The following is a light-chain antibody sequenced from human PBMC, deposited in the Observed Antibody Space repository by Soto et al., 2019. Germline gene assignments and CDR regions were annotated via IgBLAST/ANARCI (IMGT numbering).Light chain of an antibody. Sequence: QSVLTQPRSVSGSPGQSVTISCTGTSSDVGRYTYVSWYQQHPGKAPQLIIRDVTERPSGVPDRFSGSKSGNTASLTISGLQAEDDADYYCCSDAGGHTYFFGTGTKVPV. J-gene: IGLJ1*01. V-gene: IGLV2-11*01. CDR2: DVT. CDR1: SSDVGRYTY. CDR3: CSDAGGHTYF.